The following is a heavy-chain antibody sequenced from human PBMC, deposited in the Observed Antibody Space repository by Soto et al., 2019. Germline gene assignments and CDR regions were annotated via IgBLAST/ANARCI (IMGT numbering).Heavy chain of an antibody. D-gene: IGHD3-9*01. Sequence: ASVKVSCKASGYIFTGYYIQWVRQAPGQGLEWMGWINTKAGGTKYAQKFQGRVTMTRDTSINTAYMEVSRLRSDDTAVYYCATDKVAFDMWGQGTMVTVSS. J-gene: IGHJ3*02. CDR1: GYIFTGYY. CDR2: INTKAGGT. V-gene: IGHV1-2*02. CDR3: ATDKVAFDM.